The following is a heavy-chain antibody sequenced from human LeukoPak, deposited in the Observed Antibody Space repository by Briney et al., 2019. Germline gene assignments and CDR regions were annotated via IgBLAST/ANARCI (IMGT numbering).Heavy chain of an antibody. Sequence: PGGSLRLSCAASGFTFDNYAMYWVRQAPGKGLEWVSGISSNSGGIGFADSVKGRVTISRNNAKNSLYLQMNSLRAGDTAFYYCAKGGGRFIVGAGIHFDYWGLGTLVTVSS. V-gene: IGHV3-9*01. D-gene: IGHD1-26*01. J-gene: IGHJ4*02. CDR3: AKGGGRFIVGAGIHFDY. CDR2: ISSNSGGI. CDR1: GFTFDNYA.